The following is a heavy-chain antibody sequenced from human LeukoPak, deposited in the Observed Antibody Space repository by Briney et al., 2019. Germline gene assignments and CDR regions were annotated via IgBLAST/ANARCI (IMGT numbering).Heavy chain of an antibody. D-gene: IGHD3-22*01. CDR3: ARGYYDSSGYYYQSYYFDY. J-gene: IGHJ4*02. CDR1: GFIFSSYS. CDR2: ISSSSSTI. Sequence: GGSLRLSCAASGFIFSSYSMNWVRQAPGKGLEWVSYISSSSSTIYYADSVKGRFTISRDNAKNSLYLQMNSLRAKDTAVYYCARGYYDSSGYYYQSYYFDYWGQGTLVTVSS. V-gene: IGHV3-48*01.